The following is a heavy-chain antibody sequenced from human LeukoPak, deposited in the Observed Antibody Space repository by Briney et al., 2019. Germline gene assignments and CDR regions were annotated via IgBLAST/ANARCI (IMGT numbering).Heavy chain of an antibody. J-gene: IGHJ4*02. D-gene: IGHD2-2*01. CDR1: GFTFSSYA. V-gene: IGHV3-30*02. CDR3: AKIVPAAPTLDY. CDR2: IRYDGSNK. Sequence: GGSLRLSCAASGFTFSSYAMHWVRQAPGKGLEWVAFIRYDGSNKYYADSVKGRFTISRDNSKNTLYLQMNSLRAEDTAVYYCAKIVPAAPTLDYWGQGTLVTVSS.